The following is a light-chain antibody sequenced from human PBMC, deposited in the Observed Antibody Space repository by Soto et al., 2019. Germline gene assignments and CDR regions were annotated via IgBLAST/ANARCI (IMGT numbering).Light chain of an antibody. CDR1: SSNIGSNT. CDR3: AAWDDSLNGSL. CDR2: SNN. J-gene: IGLJ2*01. V-gene: IGLV1-44*01. Sequence: QLVLTQPPSASGTPGQRVTISCSGSSSNIGSNTVNWYQQLPGTAPKLLIYSNNQRPSGVPDRFSGSKSGTSASLAISGLQSEDEADYYCAAWDDSLNGSLFGGGTKLTVL.